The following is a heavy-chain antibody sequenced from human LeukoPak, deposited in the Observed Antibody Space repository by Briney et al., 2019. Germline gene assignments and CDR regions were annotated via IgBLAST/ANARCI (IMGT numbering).Heavy chain of an antibody. D-gene: IGHD5-24*01. Sequence: GGSLRLSCAASGFTVSSNYMSWVRQAPGKGLEWVSVIYSAGSGGATYYADSVTGRFTISRDSSMSTLYLQMNSLRVEGTAVYYCARGDGYNFWEYWGQGTLVTVSS. CDR1: GFTVSSNY. V-gene: IGHV3-53*01. CDR2: IYSAGSGGAT. CDR3: ARGDGYNFWEY. J-gene: IGHJ4*02.